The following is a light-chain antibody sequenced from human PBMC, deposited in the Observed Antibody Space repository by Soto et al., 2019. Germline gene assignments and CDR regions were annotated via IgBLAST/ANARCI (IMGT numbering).Light chain of an antibody. Sequence: SVLTQPASLSGSPGQSITISCTGTSSDVGGYNYVSWYQHHPGKAPKLIIYDVTNRPSGVSNPFSGSKSGNTASLTISGLQPEDEAGYYCSSYTTSNTRQIVFGTGTKVTVL. V-gene: IGLV2-14*03. CDR1: SSDVGGYNY. CDR3: SSYTTSNTRQIV. J-gene: IGLJ1*01. CDR2: DVT.